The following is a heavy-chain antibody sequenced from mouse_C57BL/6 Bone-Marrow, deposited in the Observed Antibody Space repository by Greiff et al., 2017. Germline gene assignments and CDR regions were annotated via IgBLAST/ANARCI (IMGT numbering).Heavy chain of an antibody. CDR3: ARSFRTFYYYGSFDY. CDR2: IHPNSGST. J-gene: IGHJ2*01. CDR1: GYTFTSYW. D-gene: IGHD1-1*01. V-gene: IGHV1-64*01. Sequence: QVQLQQPGAELVKPGASVKLSCKASGYTFTSYWMHWVKQRPGQGLEWIGMIHPNSGSTNSNEKFKSKATLTVDKSSSTAYMQLSSLTSEDSAVYYCARSFRTFYYYGSFDYWGQGTTLTVSS.